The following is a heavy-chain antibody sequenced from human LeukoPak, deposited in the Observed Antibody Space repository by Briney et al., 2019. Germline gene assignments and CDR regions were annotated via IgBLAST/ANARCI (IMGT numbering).Heavy chain of an antibody. Sequence: GGSLRLSCAASGFTVSSNSLSWVRQAPGKGLEWVSLIYRGGGTYYADSVKGRFTISRDNSKNTLYLQMNSLRVEDMAVYYCARDGGLRYRFDYWGQGTLVTVSS. V-gene: IGHV3-53*01. CDR3: ARDGGLRYRFDY. CDR2: IYRGGGT. J-gene: IGHJ4*02. CDR1: GFTVSSNS. D-gene: IGHD5-12*01.